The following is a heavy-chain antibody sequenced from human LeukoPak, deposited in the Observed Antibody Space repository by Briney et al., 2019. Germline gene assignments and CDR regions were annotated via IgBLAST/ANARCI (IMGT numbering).Heavy chain of an antibody. J-gene: IGHJ6*02. V-gene: IGHV1-18*01. Sequence: ASVKVSCKASGHSFANYDFSWVRQAPGQGLEWMGSISAHNGNTNYAQKFQGRVTMTTDTSTTTAYMELRGVRSNDTAVYYCAREVVNYHGSGSFSPRQDYYGMDVWGQGTRVIVSS. CDR3: AREVVNYHGSGSFSPRQDYYGMDV. CDR1: GHSFANYD. CDR2: ISAHNGNT. D-gene: IGHD3-10*01.